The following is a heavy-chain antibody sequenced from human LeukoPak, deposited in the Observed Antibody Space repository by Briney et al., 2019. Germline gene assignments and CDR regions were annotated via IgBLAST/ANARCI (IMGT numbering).Heavy chain of an antibody. D-gene: IGHD3-22*01. V-gene: IGHV4-59*01. CDR3: ARVGVVVNTPHNWFDP. CDR2: IYYSGST. CDR1: GGSISSYY. Sequence: SETLSLTCTVSGGSISSYYWSWIRQPPGKGLEWIGYIYYSGSTNYNPSLKSRVTISVDTSKNQFSLKLSSVTAADTAVYYCARVGVVVNTPHNWFDPWGQGTLVTVSS. J-gene: IGHJ5*02.